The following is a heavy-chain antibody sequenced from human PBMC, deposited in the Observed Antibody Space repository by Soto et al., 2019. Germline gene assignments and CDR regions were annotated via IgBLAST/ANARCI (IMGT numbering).Heavy chain of an antibody. CDR3: ATDRDGYNYNWFDP. Sequence: ASVNVSCKVSGYTLTELSMHWVRQAPGKGLEWMGGFDPEDGETIYAQKFQGRVTMTEDTSTDTAYMELSSLRSEDTAVYYCATDRDGYNYNWFDPWGQGTLVTVSS. CDR1: GYTLTELS. CDR2: FDPEDGET. V-gene: IGHV1-24*01. D-gene: IGHD1-1*01. J-gene: IGHJ5*02.